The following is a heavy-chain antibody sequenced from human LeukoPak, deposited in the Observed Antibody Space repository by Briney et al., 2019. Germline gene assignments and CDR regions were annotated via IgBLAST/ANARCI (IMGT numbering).Heavy chain of an antibody. V-gene: IGHV3-48*03. CDR3: ARVLAGATYFDY. CDR1: GFTFSRYE. CDR2: ISSSGSTM. Sequence: PGGSLRLSCAASGFTFSRYEMNWVRQAPGKGLEWVSYISSSGSTMYYADSVKGRITISRDNAKNSLYMQMDCLRAEDTAVYYCARVLAGATYFDYWGQGTLVTVSS. J-gene: IGHJ4*01. D-gene: IGHD1-26*01.